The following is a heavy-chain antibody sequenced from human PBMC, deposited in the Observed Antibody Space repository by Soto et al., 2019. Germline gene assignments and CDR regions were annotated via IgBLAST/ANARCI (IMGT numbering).Heavy chain of an antibody. J-gene: IGHJ4*02. Sequence: QITLKESGPTLVKPTQTLTLTCTFSGFSLSTSRVGVGWIRQPPGKALEWLAVIYWDDAKTYRPSLKSRLTITEDTTKNRVALTMTNMDPVDAATYYCAHAYGWRSLYWGQGTLVTVSS. CDR1: GFSLSTSRVG. V-gene: IGHV2-5*02. D-gene: IGHD3-10*01. CDR2: IYWDDAK. CDR3: AHAYGWRSLY.